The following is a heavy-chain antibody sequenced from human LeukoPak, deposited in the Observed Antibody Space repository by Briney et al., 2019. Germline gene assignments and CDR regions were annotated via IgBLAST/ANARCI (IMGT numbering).Heavy chain of an antibody. D-gene: IGHD2-8*01. CDR3: AKVRVNGASAPVDY. J-gene: IGHJ4*02. CDR1: GFTFSSYG. V-gene: IGHV3-23*01. Sequence: GGSLRLSCAASGFTFSSYGMSWVRQAPGKGLEWVSAISGSGGSTYYADSVKGRFSIFRDNSENTLYLQMDSLGAEDTVVYYCAKVRVNGASAPVDYWGQGTLVTVSS. CDR2: ISGSGGST.